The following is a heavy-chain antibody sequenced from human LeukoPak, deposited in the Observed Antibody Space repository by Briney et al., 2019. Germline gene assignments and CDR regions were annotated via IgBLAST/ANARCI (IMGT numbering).Heavy chain of an antibody. D-gene: IGHD3-10*01. V-gene: IGHV1-69*13. CDR1: GGTFSSYA. J-gene: IGHJ6*02. CDR2: IIPIFGTA. CDR3: ASSMVRGVWEDV. Sequence: SVKVSCKASGGTFSSYAISWVRQAPGQGLEWMGGIIPIFGTANYAQKFQGRVTIAADESTSTAYMELSSLRSEDTAVYYCASSMVRGVWEDVWGQGTTVTVSS.